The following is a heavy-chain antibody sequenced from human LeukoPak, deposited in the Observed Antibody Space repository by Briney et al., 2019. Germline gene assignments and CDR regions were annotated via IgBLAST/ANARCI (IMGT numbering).Heavy chain of an antibody. V-gene: IGHV4-34*01. J-gene: IGHJ3*02. D-gene: IGHD3-22*01. CDR2: ISSGGNT. Sequence: SETLSLTCAVYGGSFSGYYWTWIRQSPGKGLEWIGEISSGGNTNENPSLKSRVTIAVDTSKNQFSLNLRSVTAADTALYYCARDYPYYYDSSGYSLPDAFDIWGQGTMVTVSS. CDR1: GGSFSGYY. CDR3: ARDYPYYYDSSGYSLPDAFDI.